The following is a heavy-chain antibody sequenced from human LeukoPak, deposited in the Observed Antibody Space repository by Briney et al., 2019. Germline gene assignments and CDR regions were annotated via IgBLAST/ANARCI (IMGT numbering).Heavy chain of an antibody. V-gene: IGHV4-59*01. CDR2: IFYSGST. D-gene: IGHD3-10*01. J-gene: IGHJ5*02. CDR1: GGSISNYY. CDR3: ARDLGFGPMVRGVISP. Sequence: SETLSLTCTVSGGSISNYYWSWIRQPPRKGLEWIGYIFYSGSTNYNPSLKSRVTISVDTSKNQFSLRLSSVTAADTAVYYCARDLGFGPMVRGVISPWGQGTLVTVSS.